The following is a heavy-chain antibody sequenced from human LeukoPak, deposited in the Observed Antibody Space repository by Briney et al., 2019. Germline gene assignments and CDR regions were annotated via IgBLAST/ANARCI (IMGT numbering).Heavy chain of an antibody. CDR1: GFTFSSYA. CDR2: ISYDGSNK. D-gene: IGHD2-15*01. Sequence: PGGSLRLSCAASGFTFSSYAMHWVRQAPGKGLEWVAVISYDGSNKYYADSVKGRFTISRDNSKNTLYLQMNSLRAEDTAVYYCARDGASMVVAATERFTWFDPWGQGNLVTVSS. V-gene: IGHV3-30-3*01. J-gene: IGHJ5*02. CDR3: ARDGASMVVAATERFTWFDP.